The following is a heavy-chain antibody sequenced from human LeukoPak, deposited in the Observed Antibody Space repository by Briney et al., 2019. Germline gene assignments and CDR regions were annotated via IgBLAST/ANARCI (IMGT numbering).Heavy chain of an antibody. J-gene: IGHJ5*02. V-gene: IGHV3-23*01. CDR3: AKDRLGSGLPNWFDP. CDR2: ISGSGGST. Sequence: GSLRLSCAASGFTFSSYAMSWVRQAPGKGLEWVSAISGSGGSTYYADSVKGRFTISRDNSKNTLYLQMNSLRAEDTAVYYCAKDRLGSGLPNWFDPWGQGTLVTVSS. CDR1: GFTFSSYA. D-gene: IGHD6-19*01.